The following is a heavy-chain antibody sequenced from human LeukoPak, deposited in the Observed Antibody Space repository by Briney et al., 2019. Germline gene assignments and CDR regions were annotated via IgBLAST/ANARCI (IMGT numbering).Heavy chain of an antibody. Sequence: SETLSLTCTVPGGSISSGSYYWSWIRQPAGKGLEWIGRIYTSGSTNYNPSLKSRVTISVDTSKNQFSLKLSSVTAADTAVYYCARDTPWLSKRGYNWFDPWGQGTLVTASS. J-gene: IGHJ5*02. CDR2: IYTSGST. CDR3: ARDTPWLSKRGYNWFDP. D-gene: IGHD5-12*01. CDR1: GGSISSGSYY. V-gene: IGHV4-61*02.